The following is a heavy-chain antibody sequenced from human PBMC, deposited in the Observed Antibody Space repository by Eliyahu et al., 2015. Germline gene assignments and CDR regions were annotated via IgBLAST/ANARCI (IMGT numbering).Heavy chain of an antibody. Sequence: SGSTNYNPSLKSRVTISVDTSKNQFSLKLSSVTAADTAVYYCARGLSMNWFDPWGQGTLVTVSS. V-gene: IGHV4-34*01. D-gene: IGHD6-6*01. CDR3: ARGLSMNWFDP. J-gene: IGHJ5*02. CDR2: SGST.